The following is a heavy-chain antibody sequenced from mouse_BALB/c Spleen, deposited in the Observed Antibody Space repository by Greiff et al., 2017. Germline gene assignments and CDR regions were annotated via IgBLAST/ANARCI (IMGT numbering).Heavy chain of an antibody. CDR2: INPGSGGT. V-gene: IGHV1-54*01. D-gene: IGHD2-4*01. CDR1: GYAFTNYL. J-gene: IGHJ3*01. CDR3: AREVYYDYPFAY. Sequence: QVQLQQSGAELVRPGTSVKVSCKASGYAFTNYLIEWVKQRPGQGLEWIGVINPGSGGTNYNEKFKGKATLTADKSSSTAYMQLSSLTSDDSAVYFCAREVYYDYPFAYWGQGTLVTVSA.